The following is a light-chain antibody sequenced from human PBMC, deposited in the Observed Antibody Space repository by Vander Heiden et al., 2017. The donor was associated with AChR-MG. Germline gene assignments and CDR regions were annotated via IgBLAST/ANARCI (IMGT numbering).Light chain of an antibody. CDR3: QVWDSSSDHHVV. V-gene: IGLV3-21*04. J-gene: IGLJ2*01. CDR2: YDS. CDR1: NIGSKS. Sequence: SYVLTQPPSVSVAPGKPARITCGGNNIGSKSVHWYQQKPDQAPVLVIYYDSDRPSGIPERFSGSNSGNTATLTISRVEAGDEADYYCQVWDSSSDHHVVFGGGTKLTVL.